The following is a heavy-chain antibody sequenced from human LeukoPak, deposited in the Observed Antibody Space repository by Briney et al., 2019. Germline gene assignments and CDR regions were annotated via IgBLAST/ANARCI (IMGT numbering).Heavy chain of an antibody. V-gene: IGHV4-59*01. J-gene: IGHJ6*02. CDR1: GGSISSYY. CDR3: AKDGYTSGWYRYYALDV. Sequence: SETLSLTCTVSGGSISSYYWSWIRQPPGKGLEWIGNIYYSGNTNYNPSLKSRVTISVDTSKKQFSLKLSSVTAADTAVYYCAKDGYTSGWYRYYALDVWGQGTTVTVSS. CDR2: IYYSGNT. D-gene: IGHD6-19*01.